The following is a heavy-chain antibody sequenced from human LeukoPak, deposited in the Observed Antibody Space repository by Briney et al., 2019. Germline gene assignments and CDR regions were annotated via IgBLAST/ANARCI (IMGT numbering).Heavy chain of an antibody. Sequence: ASVKVSCKVSGYTLTELSTHWVRQAPGKGLEWMGGFDPEDGETIYAQKFQGRVTMTEDTSTDTAYMELSSLRSEDTAVYYCATDRRDRPAAMGQWFDPWGQGTLVTVSS. CDR3: ATDRRDRPAAMGQWFDP. V-gene: IGHV1-24*01. J-gene: IGHJ5*02. D-gene: IGHD2-2*01. CDR2: FDPEDGET. CDR1: GYTLTELS.